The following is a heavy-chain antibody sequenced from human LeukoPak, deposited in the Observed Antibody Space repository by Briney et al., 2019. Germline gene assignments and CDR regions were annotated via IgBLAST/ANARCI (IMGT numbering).Heavy chain of an antibody. CDR1: GASLSTDY. CDR3: ARGPSIVTVTIRYFDY. D-gene: IGHD4-11*01. CDR2: IYNSGST. V-gene: IGHV4-59*01. Sequence: SETLSLTCTVSGASLSTDYWSWIRQPPGKGLEWIGYIYNSGSTNYNPSLRSRVTILVDTSKNQFSLKLTSVAAADTAVYFCARGPSIVTVTIRYFDYWGQGTLVTVSS. J-gene: IGHJ4*02.